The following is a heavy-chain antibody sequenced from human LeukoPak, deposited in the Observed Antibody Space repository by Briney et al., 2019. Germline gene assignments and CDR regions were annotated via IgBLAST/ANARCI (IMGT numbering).Heavy chain of an antibody. CDR3: ARDLGRGAFDI. D-gene: IGHD1-14*01. V-gene: IGHV4-59*01. CDR1: GGSISSYY. Sequence: SETLSLTCTVSGGSISSYYWSWIRQPPGKGLEWIGYIYYSGSTNYNPSLKSRVTISADTSKNQFSLKLSSVTAADTAVYYCARDLGRGAFDIWGQGTMVTVSS. CDR2: IYYSGST. J-gene: IGHJ3*02.